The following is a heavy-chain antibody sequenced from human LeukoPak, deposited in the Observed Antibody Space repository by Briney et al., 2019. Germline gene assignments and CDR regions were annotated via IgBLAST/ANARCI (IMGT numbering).Heavy chain of an antibody. D-gene: IGHD5-18*01. CDR2: INPNSGGT. V-gene: IGHV1-2*02. Sequence: ASVKVSCKASGYTFTGYYMHWVRQAPGQGLEWMGWINPNSGGTNYAQKFQGRVTMTRDTSISTAYMELSSLRAEDTAVYYCARDVLGYSHYYGMDVWGQGTTVTVSS. CDR3: ARDVLGYSHYYGMDV. J-gene: IGHJ6*02. CDR1: GYTFTGYY.